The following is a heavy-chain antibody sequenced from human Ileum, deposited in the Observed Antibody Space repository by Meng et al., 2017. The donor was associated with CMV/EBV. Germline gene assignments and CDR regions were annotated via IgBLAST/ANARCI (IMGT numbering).Heavy chain of an antibody. J-gene: IGHJ4*02. D-gene: IGHD1-26*01. CDR3: ARYRVGATRSFDY. Sequence: CKGSGYSFTSYWIGWVRQMPGKGLEWMGIIYPGDSDTRYSPSFQGQVTISADKSISTAYLQWSSLKASDTAMYYCARYRVGATRSFDYWGQGTLVTVSS. CDR1: GYSFTSYW. CDR2: IYPGDSDT. V-gene: IGHV5-51*01.